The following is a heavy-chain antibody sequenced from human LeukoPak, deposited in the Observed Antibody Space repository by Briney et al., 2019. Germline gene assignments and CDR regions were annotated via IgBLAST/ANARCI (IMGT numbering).Heavy chain of an antibody. Sequence: KPGGSLRLSCAASGFTFTYAWMNWVRQAPGKGLEWVGRIKSKIDGGTTDYAAPVKGRVTISRDDSKNTLFLQMNSLKTEDTAVYYCTIGYSDWLYYFDYWGQGTLVTVSS. CDR2: IKSKIDGGTT. CDR1: GFTFTYAW. CDR3: TIGYSDWLYYFDY. V-gene: IGHV3-15*01. J-gene: IGHJ4*02. D-gene: IGHD3-9*01.